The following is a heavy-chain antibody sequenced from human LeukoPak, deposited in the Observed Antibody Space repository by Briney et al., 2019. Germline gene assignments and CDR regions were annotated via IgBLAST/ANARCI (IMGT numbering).Heavy chain of an antibody. J-gene: IGHJ3*02. Sequence: SETLSLTCAVYGGSFCGYNWSWLRPRPGKGREWMGEINHSESSNYYPSLKSRVTISVDTSKNQFSLKLSSVTAEDTAVYYCASIPTIFGVVTLIDAFDIWGQGTMVTVSS. CDR3: ASIPTIFGVVTLIDAFDI. V-gene: IGHV4-34*01. CDR1: GGSFCGYN. CDR2: INHSESS. D-gene: IGHD3-3*01.